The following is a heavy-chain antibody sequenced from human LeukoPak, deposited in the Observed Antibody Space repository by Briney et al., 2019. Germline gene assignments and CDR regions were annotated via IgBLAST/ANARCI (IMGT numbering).Heavy chain of an antibody. V-gene: IGHV4-30-2*01. D-gene: IGHD5-24*01. Sequence: PSETLSLTCTVSGGSISSGGYYWSWIRQPPGKGLEWIGYIYHSGSTYYNPSLKSRVTISVDRSKNQFSLKLSSVTAADTAVYYCARHDIRRDGFNYGMDVWGQGTTVTVSS. CDR1: GGSISSGGYY. CDR3: ARHDIRRDGFNYGMDV. J-gene: IGHJ6*02. CDR2: IYHSGST.